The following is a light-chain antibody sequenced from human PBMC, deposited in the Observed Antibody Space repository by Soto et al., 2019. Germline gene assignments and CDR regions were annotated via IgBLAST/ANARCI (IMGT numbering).Light chain of an antibody. J-gene: IGLJ1*01. CDR3: GSYTGSIYV. Sequence: QSALTQPASVSGSPRQSITISCTGTRSDVGGYKFVSWYQQHPGKAPKLMIYEVSNRPSGVSSRFSGSKSGNTASLTISGLQAEDEADYYCGSYTGSIYVFGPGTKLTVL. CDR1: RSDVGGYKF. CDR2: EVS. V-gene: IGLV2-14*01.